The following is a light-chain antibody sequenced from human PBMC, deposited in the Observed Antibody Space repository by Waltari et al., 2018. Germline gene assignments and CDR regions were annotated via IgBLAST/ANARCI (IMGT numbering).Light chain of an antibody. CDR1: QDIGNY. J-gene: IGKJ3*01. V-gene: IGKV1-16*01. CDR2: APS. CDR3: QHPDSHPTFT. Sequence: DIQMTQSPSSLSASVGDTVTVTSRASQDIGNYLAWYQQRPGKAPRRLSYAPSTLQRGVPSRFSLSGSAAVFSLTLRRLQPEDFATYICQHPDSHPTFTFSPGTKLDIK.